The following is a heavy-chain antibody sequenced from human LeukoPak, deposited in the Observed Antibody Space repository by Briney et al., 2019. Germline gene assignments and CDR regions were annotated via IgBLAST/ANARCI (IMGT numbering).Heavy chain of an antibody. CDR2: ISSSGSTI. CDR3: AREHPVGYSGGYYWPGHFHH. D-gene: IGHD1-26*01. V-gene: IGHV3-48*03. Sequence: GGSLRLSCAASGFTFDDYGMSWVRQAPGKGLEWVSYISSSGSTIHYADSVKGRFTISRDNAKNSLYLQMNSLRAEDTAVYYCAREHPVGYSGGYYWPGHFHHWGQGTLVTVSS. J-gene: IGHJ1*01. CDR1: GFTFDDYG.